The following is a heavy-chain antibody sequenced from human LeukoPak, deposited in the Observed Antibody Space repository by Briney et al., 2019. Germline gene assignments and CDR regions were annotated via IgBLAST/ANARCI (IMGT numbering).Heavy chain of an antibody. J-gene: IGHJ6*02. CDR1: GYTFSSYD. D-gene: IGHD3-10*01. Sequence: ASVKVSCKASGYTFSSYDINWVRQATGQGLEWMGWMNPNSENTGYAQKFQGRVTMTRNISISTAYMELSSLRSEDTAVYYCAREVRGGYYYYYGMDVWGQGTTVTVSS. V-gene: IGHV1-8*01. CDR2: MNPNSENT. CDR3: AREVRGGYYYYYGMDV.